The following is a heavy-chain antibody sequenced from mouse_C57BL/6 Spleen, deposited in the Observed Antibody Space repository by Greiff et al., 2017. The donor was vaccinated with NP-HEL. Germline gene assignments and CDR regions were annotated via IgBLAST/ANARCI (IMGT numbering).Heavy chain of an antibody. CDR1: GYTFTSYW. J-gene: IGHJ2*01. CDR2: IHPNSGST. CDR3: ARDFYYYGSRLFDY. V-gene: IGHV1-64*01. D-gene: IGHD1-1*01. Sequence: QLQQPGAELVKPGASVKLSCKASGYTFTSYWMHWVKQRPGQGLEWIGMIHPNSGSTNYNEKFKSKATLTVDKSSSTAYMQLSSLTSEDSAVYYCARDFYYYGSRLFDYWGQGTTLTVSS.